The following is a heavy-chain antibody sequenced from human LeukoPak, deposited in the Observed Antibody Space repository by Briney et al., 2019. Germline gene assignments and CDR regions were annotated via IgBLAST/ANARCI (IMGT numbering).Heavy chain of an antibody. CDR3: ARAGSITIFGVVNKQADY. CDR1: GGSISSSSYY. V-gene: IGHV4-39*07. Sequence: SETLSLTCTVSGGSISSSSYYWGWIRQPPGKGLEWIGSIYYSGSTYYNPSLKSRVTISVDTSKNQFSLKLSSVTAADTAVYYCARAGSITIFGVVNKQADYWGQGTLVTVSS. D-gene: IGHD3-3*01. J-gene: IGHJ4*02. CDR2: IYYSGST.